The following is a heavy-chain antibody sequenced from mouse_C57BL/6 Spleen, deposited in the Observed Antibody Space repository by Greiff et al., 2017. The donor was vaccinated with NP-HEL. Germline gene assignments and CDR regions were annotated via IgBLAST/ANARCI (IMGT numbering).Heavy chain of an antibody. CDR3: ARRRYYGSSYDWYFDV. D-gene: IGHD1-1*01. CDR1: GYTFTSYW. Sequence: QVQLKQPGAELVKPGASVKMSCKASGYTFTSYWITWVKQRPGQGLEWIGDIYPGSGSTNYNEKFKSKATLTVDTSSSTAYMQLSSLTSEDSAVYYCARRRYYGSSYDWYFDVWGTGTTVTVSS. J-gene: IGHJ1*03. V-gene: IGHV1-55*01. CDR2: IYPGSGST.